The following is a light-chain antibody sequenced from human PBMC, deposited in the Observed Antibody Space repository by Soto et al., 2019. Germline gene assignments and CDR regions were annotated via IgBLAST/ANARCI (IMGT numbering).Light chain of an antibody. CDR3: QSYASSLSEYV. CDR1: SSNIGATYD. CDR2: GNY. J-gene: IGLJ1*01. V-gene: IGLV1-40*01. Sequence: QSVLTQPPSVSGAPGQRVTISCTGSSSNIGATYDVHWYQHLPGTAPKLLIYGNYNRPSGVPDRFSGSKSGASASLAITGLQAEDEPDYYCQSYASSLSEYVFGTGTKVTVL.